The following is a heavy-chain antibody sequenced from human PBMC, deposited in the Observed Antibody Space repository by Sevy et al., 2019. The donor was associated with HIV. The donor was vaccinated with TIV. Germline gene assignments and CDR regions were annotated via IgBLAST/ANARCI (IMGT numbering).Heavy chain of an antibody. V-gene: IGHV4-59*01. CDR2: IYYSGST. CDR3: ARVSRRWLVQD. CDR1: GGSISSYY. D-gene: IGHD6-19*01. J-gene: IGHJ1*01. Sequence: SETLCLTCTVSGGSISSYYWSWIRQPPGKGLEWIGYIYYSGSTNYNPSLKSRVTISVDTCKNQFSLKLSSVTAADTAVYYCARVSRRWLVQDWGQGTLVTVSS.